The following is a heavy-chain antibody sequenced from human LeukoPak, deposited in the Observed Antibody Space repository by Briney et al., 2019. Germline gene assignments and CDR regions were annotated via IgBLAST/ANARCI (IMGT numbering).Heavy chain of an antibody. CDR3: AREGGPYRPLDY. CDR1: GGPISSTNW. CDR2: VHLSGRT. J-gene: IGHJ4*02. V-gene: IGHV4-4*02. Sequence: SETLSLTCGVSGGPISSTNWWTWVRQPPGEGLEWIGEVHLSGRTNYNPSLESRVTMSVDMSENHISLKLTSVTAADTAVYYCAREGGPYRPLDYSGQGTLVTVSS.